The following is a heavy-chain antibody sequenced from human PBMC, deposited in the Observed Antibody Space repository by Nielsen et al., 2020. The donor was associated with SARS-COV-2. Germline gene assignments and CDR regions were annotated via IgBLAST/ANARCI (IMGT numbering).Heavy chain of an antibody. CDR2: IKQDGSEK. J-gene: IGHJ3*02. Sequence: GGSLRLSCAASGFTFSSYWMSWVRQAPGKGLEWVANIKQDGSEKYYVDSVKGRFTISRDNAKNSLYLQMNSLKTEDTAVYYCTTGAGITIFGVVIILNAFDIWGQGTMVTVSS. CDR1: GFTFSSYW. CDR3: TTGAGITIFGVVIILNAFDI. V-gene: IGHV3-7*03. D-gene: IGHD3-3*01.